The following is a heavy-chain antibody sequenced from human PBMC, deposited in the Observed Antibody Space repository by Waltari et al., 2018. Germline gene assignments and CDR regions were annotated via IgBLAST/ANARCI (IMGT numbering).Heavy chain of an antibody. J-gene: IGHJ6*02. D-gene: IGHD3-10*01. CDR3: ASLYGSGSYYYYGMDV. Sequence: QVQLQESGPGLVKPSETLSLTCAVSGYSISSGYYWGWIRQPPGKGLEWIGSIYHSGGPHYTPSLKSRVTISVDTSKNQFSLKLSSVTAADTAVYYCASLYGSGSYYYYGMDVWGQGTTVTVSS. CDR1: GYSISSGYY. CDR2: IYHSGGP. V-gene: IGHV4-38-2*01.